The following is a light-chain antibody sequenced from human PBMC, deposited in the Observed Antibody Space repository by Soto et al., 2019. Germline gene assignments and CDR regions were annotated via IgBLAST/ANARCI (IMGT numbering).Light chain of an antibody. Sequence: QSALTQPASVSGSPGQSITISCTGTNSDIGSYNFISWYQQHPGKAPKLIIFEVSRRPSGVSNRFSGSKSGNTASLTISWLQAEDEAEYFCLCRSHAGGINYVFGSGTKVTVL. J-gene: IGLJ1*01. CDR3: LCRSHAGGINYV. V-gene: IGLV2-14*01. CDR1: NSDIGSYNF. CDR2: EVS.